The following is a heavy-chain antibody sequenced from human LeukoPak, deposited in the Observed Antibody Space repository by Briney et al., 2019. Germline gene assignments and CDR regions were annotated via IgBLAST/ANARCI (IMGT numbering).Heavy chain of an antibody. Sequence: GGSLRLSCAASGFTFSSYAMSWVRQAPGKGREWVSAISGSGGSTYYADSVKGRFTISRDNSKNTLYLQMNSLRAEDTAVYYCAKDQLYYDFWSGYYGVFGDYWGQGTLVTVSS. V-gene: IGHV3-23*01. CDR1: GFTFSSYA. CDR2: ISGSGGST. CDR3: AKDQLYYDFWSGYYGVFGDY. D-gene: IGHD3-3*01. J-gene: IGHJ4*02.